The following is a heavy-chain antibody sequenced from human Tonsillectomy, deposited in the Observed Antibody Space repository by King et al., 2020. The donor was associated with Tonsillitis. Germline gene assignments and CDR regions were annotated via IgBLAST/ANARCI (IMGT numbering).Heavy chain of an antibody. J-gene: IGHJ6*02. CDR1: GFTFSSYW. V-gene: IGHV3-7*01. D-gene: IGHD3-3*01. CDR3: ARDQGPYYDCWSGYYASPYYYYGMDV. Sequence: VQLVESGGGLVQPGGSLRLSCAASGFTFSSYWMSWVRQAPGKGLEWVANIKQDGSEKYYVDSVKGRFTISRDNAKNSLYLQMNSLRAEDTAVYYCARDQGPYYDCWSGYYASPYYYYGMDVWGQGTTVTVSS. CDR2: IKQDGSEK.